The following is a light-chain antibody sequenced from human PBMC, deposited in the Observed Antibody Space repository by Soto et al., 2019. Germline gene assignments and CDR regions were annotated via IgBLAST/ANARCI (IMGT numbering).Light chain of an antibody. CDR1: SSDVGGYNF. J-gene: IGLJ1*01. V-gene: IGLV2-14*01. CDR3: SSYTSSSNYV. Sequence: QAVVTQPASMSGSPGQSITISCTGTSSDVGGYNFVSWYQQHPGKAPKLMIYEVSNRPSGASNRFSGSKSGNTASLTISGLQAEDEADYYCSSYTSSSNYVFGTGTKVTVL. CDR2: EVS.